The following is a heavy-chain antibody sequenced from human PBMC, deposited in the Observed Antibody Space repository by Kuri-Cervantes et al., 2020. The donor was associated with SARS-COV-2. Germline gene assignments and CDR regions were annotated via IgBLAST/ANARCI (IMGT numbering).Heavy chain of an antibody. V-gene: IGHV3-49*04. CDR2: IRSKAYGGTT. D-gene: IGHD3-3*01. J-gene: IGHJ4*02. CDR3: TRDDFWSGYFED. CDR1: GFTFDDYG. Sequence: GESLKISCAASGFTFDDYGMSWVRQAPGKGLEWVGFIRSKAYGGTTEYAASVKGRFTISRDDSKSIAYLQMNSLKTEDTAVYYCTRDDFWSGYFEDWGQGTLVTVSS.